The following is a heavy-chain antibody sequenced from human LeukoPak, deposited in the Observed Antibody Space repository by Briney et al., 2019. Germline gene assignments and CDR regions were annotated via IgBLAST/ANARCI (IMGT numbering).Heavy chain of an antibody. CDR1: GGSISSSSYY. V-gene: IGHV4-39*07. J-gene: IGHJ3*02. CDR3: ARDLPLLIVGATPNAFDI. CDR2: IYYSGST. Sequence: SETLSLTCTVSGGSISSSSYYWGWLRQPPGKGLEWIGSIYYSGSTYYNPSLKSRVTISVDTSKNQFSLKLSSVTAADTAVYYCARDLPLLIVGATPNAFDIWGQGTMVTVSS. D-gene: IGHD1-26*01.